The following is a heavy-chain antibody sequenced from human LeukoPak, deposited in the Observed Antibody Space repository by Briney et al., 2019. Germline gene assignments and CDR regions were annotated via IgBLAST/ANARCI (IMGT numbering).Heavy chain of an antibody. CDR2: IRYDASDK. Sequence: GGSLRLSCAASGFTFSRYGMQWVRQAPGKGLEWVTSIRYDASDKYYAESVKGRFTISRDNSKSTLYLQMNSLRAEDTATYYCAKGGGRIVATAFDYWGQGALVTVSS. CDR1: GFTFSRYG. CDR3: AKGGGRIVATAFDY. D-gene: IGHD5-12*01. V-gene: IGHV3-30*02. J-gene: IGHJ4*02.